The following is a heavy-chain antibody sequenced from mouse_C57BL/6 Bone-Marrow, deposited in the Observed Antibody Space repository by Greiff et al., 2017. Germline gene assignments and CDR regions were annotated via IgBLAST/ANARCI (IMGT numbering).Heavy chain of an antibody. CDR2: IDPNSGGT. D-gene: IGHD1-1*01. J-gene: IGHJ4*01. CDR3: ARERGITTVVATDYAMDY. Sequence: QVQLQQPGAELVKPGASVKLSCKASGYTFTSYWMHWVKQRPGRGLEWIGRIDPNSGGTKYNEKFKSKATLTVDKPSSTAYMQLSSLTSEDSAVYYCARERGITTVVATDYAMDYWGQGTSVTVSS. V-gene: IGHV1-72*01. CDR1: GYTFTSYW.